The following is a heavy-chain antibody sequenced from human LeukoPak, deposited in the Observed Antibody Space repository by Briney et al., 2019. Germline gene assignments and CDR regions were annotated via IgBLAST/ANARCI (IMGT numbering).Heavy chain of an antibody. J-gene: IGHJ5*02. Sequence: GGSLRLSCAASGFTFSSYSMNRVRQAPGKGLEWVSSIRGSSTGIYYADSVKGRFTISRDDAKNSLYLQMNSLRAEDTAVYYCARASSSLPLNWFDPWGQGTMVIVSS. CDR3: ARASSSLPLNWFDP. CDR1: GFTFSSYS. CDR2: IRGSSTGI. D-gene: IGHD6-13*01. V-gene: IGHV3-21*01.